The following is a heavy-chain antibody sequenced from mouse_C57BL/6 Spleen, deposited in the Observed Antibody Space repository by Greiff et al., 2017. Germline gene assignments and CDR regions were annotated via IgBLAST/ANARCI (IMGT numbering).Heavy chain of an antibody. CDR3: ARPYDGYYDWFAY. V-gene: IGHV1-78*01. D-gene: IGHD2-3*01. J-gene: IGHJ3*01. CDR1: GYTFTDHT. CDR2: IYPRDGST. Sequence: VQLQESDAELVKPGASVKISCKVSGYTFTDHTIHWMKQRPEQGLEWIGYIYPRDGSTKYNEKFKGKATLTADKSSSTAYMQLNSLTSEDSAVYFCARPYDGYYDWFAYWGQGTLVTVSA.